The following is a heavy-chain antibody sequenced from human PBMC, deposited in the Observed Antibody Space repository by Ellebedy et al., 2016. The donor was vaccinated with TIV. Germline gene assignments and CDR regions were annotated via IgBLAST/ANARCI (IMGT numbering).Heavy chain of an antibody. CDR2: IDYRGTT. D-gene: IGHD3-3*01. J-gene: IGHJ4*02. V-gene: IGHV4-59*02. Sequence: MPSESLSLTCTVSGDSVSNFYWSWLRQPPGKGLEWIGNIDYRGTTNYNPSLKSRVTISLDASKNHFSLKLISVTAADTAVYYCARGPYVSPCYDFWSNYYFDYWGQGTLVTVSS. CDR1: GDSVSNFY. CDR3: ARGPYVSPCYDFWSNYYFDY.